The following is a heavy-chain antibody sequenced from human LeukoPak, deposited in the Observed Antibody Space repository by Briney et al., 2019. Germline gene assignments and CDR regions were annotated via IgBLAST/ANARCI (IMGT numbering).Heavy chain of an antibody. V-gene: IGHV3-21*01. CDR2: ISSSSSYI. CDR3: ARDRDYGDNDAFDI. J-gene: IGHJ3*02. CDR1: GFTFSSYS. D-gene: IGHD4-17*01. Sequence: GGSLRLSCAASGFTFSSYSMNWVRQAPGRGLEWASSISSSSSYIYYADSVKGRFTISRDNAKNSLYLQMNSLRAEDTAVYYCARDRDYGDNDAFDIWGQGTMVTVSS.